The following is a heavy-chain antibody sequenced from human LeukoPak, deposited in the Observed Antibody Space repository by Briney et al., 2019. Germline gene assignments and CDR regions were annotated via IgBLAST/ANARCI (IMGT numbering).Heavy chain of an antibody. CDR3: TGNYYGSGSYADFDY. Sequence: GGSLRLSCAASGFTFSGSALHWVRQASGKGLGWGGRIRSTANGYATAYAASVKGRFTISRDDSKNTAYLQMDSLKTEDTAVYCCTGNYYGSGSYADFDYWGQGTLVTVSS. V-gene: IGHV3-73*01. CDR1: GFTFSGSA. J-gene: IGHJ4*02. D-gene: IGHD3-10*01. CDR2: IRSTANGYAT.